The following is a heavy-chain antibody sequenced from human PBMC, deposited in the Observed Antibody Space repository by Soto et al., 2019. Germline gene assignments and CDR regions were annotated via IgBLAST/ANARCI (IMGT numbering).Heavy chain of an antibody. CDR2: IYCSGST. Sequence: PSETLSFPCTVSHGSISSGGYHWSWIRQHPGKGLECTGYIYCSGSTYYSPSLESRVTISVDTSKNQFALKLSSVTTADTAVYYCARDPPQSCSSTGCYTDCYYGMDVWGQGPTVTVSS. J-gene: IGHJ6*02. V-gene: IGHV4-31*03. CDR3: ARDPPQSCSSTGCYTDCYYGMDV. CDR1: HGSISSGGYH. D-gene: IGHD2-2*02.